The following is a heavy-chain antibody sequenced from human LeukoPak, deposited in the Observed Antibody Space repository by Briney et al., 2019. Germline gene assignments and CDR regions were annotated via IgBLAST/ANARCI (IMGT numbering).Heavy chain of an antibody. D-gene: IGHD1-26*01. CDR3: ARGQGATVPQVGKNWFDP. CDR2: VNDSGGT. Sequence: PSETLSLTCAVYIDSFTDYYWNCLPQTPGEGGEWSGEVNDSGGTNINPSLRSRVILSVDTSKNQFSLKLISVTAADTAVYYCARGQGATVPQVGKNWFDPWGQGTRVIVSS. CDR1: IDSFTDYY. V-gene: IGHV4-34*01. J-gene: IGHJ5*02.